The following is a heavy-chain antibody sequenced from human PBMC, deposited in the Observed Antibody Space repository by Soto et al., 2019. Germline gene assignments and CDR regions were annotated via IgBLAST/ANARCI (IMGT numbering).Heavy chain of an antibody. D-gene: IGHD6-19*01. V-gene: IGHV3-48*01. CDR1: GFTFSFYT. CDR2: ISRGGSSI. Sequence: GGSLRLSCAASGFTFSFYTMNWVRQTPGKGLEWLAYISRGGSSIYYADSVKGRFTVSRDNANNSLSLQLNSLRREDTAVYYCVREGGDLRGSGVFDYWGQGTLVTVSS. CDR3: VREGGDLRGSGVFDY. J-gene: IGHJ4*02.